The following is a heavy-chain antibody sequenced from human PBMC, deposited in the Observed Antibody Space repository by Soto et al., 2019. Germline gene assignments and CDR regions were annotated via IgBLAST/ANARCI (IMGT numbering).Heavy chain of an antibody. CDR2: ISSSNDKI. D-gene: IGHD5-12*01. CDR3: ARDLPGSGPNFDY. Sequence: GGSLRLCCAASGFTLSSYTIHWVRQAPGKGLECVSYISSSNDKIYYADSVKGRFTISRDNAKNSVSLQMNSLRAEDTAMYYCARDLPGSGPNFDYWGQGTLVTVSS. V-gene: IGHV3-48*01. J-gene: IGHJ4*02. CDR1: GFTLSSYT.